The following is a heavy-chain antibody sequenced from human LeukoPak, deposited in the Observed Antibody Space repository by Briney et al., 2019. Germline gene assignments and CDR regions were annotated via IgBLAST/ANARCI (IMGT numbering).Heavy chain of an antibody. D-gene: IGHD3-10*01. CDR1: GGSITNYY. CDR3: ARENYYGSGSYAH. J-gene: IGHJ4*02. Sequence: PSETLSLTCTVSGGSITNYYWSWIRQPPGKGLEWIGYVYSSGNTNYNPSLKSRVTISVDTSKNQFSLKLSSVTAADTAVYYCARENYYGSGSYAHWGQGTLVTVSS. V-gene: IGHV4-59*01. CDR2: VYSSGNT.